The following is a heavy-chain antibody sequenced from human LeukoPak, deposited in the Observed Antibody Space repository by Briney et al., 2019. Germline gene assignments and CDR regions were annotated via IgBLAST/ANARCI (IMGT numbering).Heavy chain of an antibody. CDR1: GYTFTNYG. J-gene: IGHJ6*03. D-gene: IGHD7-27*01. CDR2: IIPIFGTA. V-gene: IGHV1-69*05. CDR3: ARGGGLGINYYYHYYMDV. Sequence: SVKVSCKASGYTFTNYGIAWVRQAPGQGLEWMGGIIPIFGTANYAQKFQGRVTITTDESTSTAYMELSSLRSEDTAVYYCARGGGLGINYYYHYYMDVWGKGTTVTVSS.